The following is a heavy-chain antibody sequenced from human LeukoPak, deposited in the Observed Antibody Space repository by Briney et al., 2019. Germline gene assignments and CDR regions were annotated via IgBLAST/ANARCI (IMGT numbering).Heavy chain of an antibody. CDR1: GFTFSSYG. J-gene: IGHJ4*02. V-gene: IGHV3-30*02. Sequence: GGSLGLSCAASGFTFSSYGMHWVRQAPGKGLQWVAFIRYDGSNKYYADSVKGRFTISRDNSKNTLYLQMNSLRAEDTAVYYCAKDRADSGSFGYWGQGTLVTVSS. CDR2: IRYDGSNK. D-gene: IGHD1-26*01. CDR3: AKDRADSGSFGY.